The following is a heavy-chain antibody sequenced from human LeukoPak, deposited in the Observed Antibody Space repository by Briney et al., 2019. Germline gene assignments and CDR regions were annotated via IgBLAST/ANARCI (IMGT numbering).Heavy chain of an antibody. J-gene: IGHJ6*04. Sequence: GSLRLSCAASGFTFSSYGFHWVRQAPGKGLEWVSYISSSGSTIYYADSVKGRFTISRDNAKNSLYLQMNSLRAEDTAVYYCAELGITMIGGVWGKGTTVTISS. V-gene: IGHV3-48*04. CDR2: ISSSGSTI. CDR3: AELGITMIGGV. CDR1: GFTFSSYG. D-gene: IGHD3-10*02.